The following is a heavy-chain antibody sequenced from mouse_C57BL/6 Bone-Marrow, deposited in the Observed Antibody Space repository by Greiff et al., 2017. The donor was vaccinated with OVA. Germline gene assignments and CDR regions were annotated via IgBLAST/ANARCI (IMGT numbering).Heavy chain of an antibody. CDR3: AKNGGAY. V-gene: IGHV1-82*01. Sequence: QVQLQQSGPELVKPGASVKISCKASGYAFSSSWMNWVKQRPGKGLEWIGRIYPGDGDTNYNGKFKGKATLTADQSSSTAYMQLSSLTSEDSAVYFCAKNGGAYWGQGTSVTVSS. CDR2: IYPGDGDT. J-gene: IGHJ4*01. CDR1: GYAFSSSW.